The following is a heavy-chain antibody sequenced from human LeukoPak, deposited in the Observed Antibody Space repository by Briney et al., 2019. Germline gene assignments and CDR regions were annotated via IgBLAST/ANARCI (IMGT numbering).Heavy chain of an antibody. Sequence: ASVKVSCKASGYTFTSYGISWVRQAPGQGLEWMGWISAYNGNTNYAQKLQGRVTMTTDTSTSTAYMELRSLRSDDTAVYYCARDQYLNYYDSSGYADYWGQGTLFTVSS. J-gene: IGHJ4*02. V-gene: IGHV1-18*01. CDR1: GYTFTSYG. CDR2: ISAYNGNT. CDR3: ARDQYLNYYDSSGYADY. D-gene: IGHD3-22*01.